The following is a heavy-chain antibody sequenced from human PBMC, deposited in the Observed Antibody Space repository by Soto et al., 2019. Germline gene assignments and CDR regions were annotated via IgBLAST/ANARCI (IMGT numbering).Heavy chain of an antibody. D-gene: IGHD2-15*01. CDR1: GGSISSGGYS. Sequence: QLQLQESGSGLVKPSQTLSLTCAVSGGSISSGGYSWSWIRQPPGKGLEWIGYIYHSGSTYYNQSLKSLVTISVDRSKNQFSPKLSCVTAADTAVYYCARGQVVASQHWGQGTLVPVSS. CDR3: ARGQVVASQH. J-gene: IGHJ4*02. V-gene: IGHV4-30-2*01. CDR2: IYHSGST.